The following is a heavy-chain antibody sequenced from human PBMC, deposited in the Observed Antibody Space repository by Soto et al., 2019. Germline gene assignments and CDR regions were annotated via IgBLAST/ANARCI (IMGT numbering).Heavy chain of an antibody. CDR3: VKEGKMGVEGFDF. CDR2: IRGDLVTT. V-gene: IGHV3-23*01. J-gene: IGHJ4*02. D-gene: IGHD1-26*01. Sequence: EMQLLESGGDLVQPGGSLRLSCATSGFTFSDHAMHWVRQAPGEGLESVSGIRGDLVTTPYADSVKGRFTISRDKSKNTLYLQMNSLRAEDTAIYYCVKEGKMGVEGFDFWGQGTLVTVSS. CDR1: GFTFSDHA.